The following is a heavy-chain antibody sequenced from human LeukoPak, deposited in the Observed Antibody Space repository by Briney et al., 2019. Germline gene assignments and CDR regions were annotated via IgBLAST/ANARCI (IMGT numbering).Heavy chain of an antibody. CDR3: ARASLWGGYFDY. V-gene: IGHV3-9*01. D-gene: IGHD3-16*01. J-gene: IGHJ4*02. CDR2: ISWNSGSI. CDR1: GFTFDDYA. Sequence: GGSLRLSCAASGFTFDDYAMHWVRHAPGKGLEWVSGISWNSGSIGYADSVKGRFTISRDNAKNSLYLQMNSLRAEDTAVYYCARASLWGGYFDYWGQGTLVTVSS.